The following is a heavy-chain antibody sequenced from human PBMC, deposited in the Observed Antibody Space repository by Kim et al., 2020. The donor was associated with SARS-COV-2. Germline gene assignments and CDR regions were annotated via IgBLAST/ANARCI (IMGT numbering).Heavy chain of an antibody. CDR2: SSHLGGT. V-gene: IGHV4-34*01. CDR1: GGSLSGSY. D-gene: IGHD1-26*01. Sequence: SETLSLTCAVHGGSLSGSYWSWVRHPPGKGLEWIGESSHLGGTNYNQSLNSRVTISVATSKNQFTLRLSAVTAADTAVYYCARLGGNTQMGYNWFDPWGQGTLVTVSS. J-gene: IGHJ5*02. CDR3: ARLGGNTQMGYNWFDP.